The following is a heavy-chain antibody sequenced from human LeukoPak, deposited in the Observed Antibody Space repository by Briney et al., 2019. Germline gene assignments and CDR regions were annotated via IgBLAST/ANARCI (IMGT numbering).Heavy chain of an antibody. Sequence: GGSLRLSCAASGFTFSSYGMHWVRQAPGKGLEWVAFIWYDGSNKYYGDSVKGRFTISRDNSKNTLYLQMNSLRAEDTAVYYCASGYSSWTLFFYWGQGNPVTFSS. CDR2: IWYDGSNK. V-gene: IGHV3-33*01. D-gene: IGHD6-6*01. CDR1: GFTFSSYG. CDR3: ASGYSSWTLFFY. J-gene: IGHJ4*02.